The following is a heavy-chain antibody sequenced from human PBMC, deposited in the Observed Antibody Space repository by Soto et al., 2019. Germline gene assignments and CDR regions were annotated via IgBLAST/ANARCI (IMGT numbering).Heavy chain of an antibody. CDR1: GDSISSDKW. V-gene: IGHV4-4*02. Sequence: SETLSLTCAVSGDSISSDKWWSWVRQPPGKGLEWIGEIHHRGRTNYNPSLKSRVTISVDKSKNQFSLKLSSVTAADTAVYYCARSRRLLWFGELYYYYYGMDVWGQGTTVTVSS. CDR2: IHHRGRT. D-gene: IGHD3-10*01. J-gene: IGHJ6*02. CDR3: ARSRRLLWFGELYYYYYGMDV.